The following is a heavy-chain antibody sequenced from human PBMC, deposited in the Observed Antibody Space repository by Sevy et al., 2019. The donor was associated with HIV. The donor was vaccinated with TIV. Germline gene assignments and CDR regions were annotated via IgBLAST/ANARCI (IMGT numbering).Heavy chain of an antibody. D-gene: IGHD6-6*01. CDR1: GFTFSSYA. J-gene: IGHJ4*02. Sequence: GGSLRLSCAASGFTFSSYAMSWVRQAPGKGLEWVSAISGSGGSTYYADSVKGRFTISRDNSKNTLYLQMNSLRAEDTAVYYCAKEGRWSSIAARGDGYFDYWGQGTLVTVSS. CDR2: ISGSGGST. CDR3: AKEGRWSSIAARGDGYFDY. V-gene: IGHV3-23*01.